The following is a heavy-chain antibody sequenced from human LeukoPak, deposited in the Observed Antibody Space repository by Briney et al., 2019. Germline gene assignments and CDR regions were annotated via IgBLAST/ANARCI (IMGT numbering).Heavy chain of an antibody. CDR3: VRDGQLGYDALDI. Sequence: SQTLSLTCAISGDSVSSNTAAWNSIRQSPSRGLEWLGRTYYRSKWYNDYAVSVRGRITVNPDTSKNEFSLQLNSVTPEDTAVYYCVRDGQLGYDALDIWGQGTLVTVSS. CDR2: TYYRSKWYN. V-gene: IGHV6-1*01. J-gene: IGHJ3*02. D-gene: IGHD1-1*01. CDR1: GDSVSSNTAA.